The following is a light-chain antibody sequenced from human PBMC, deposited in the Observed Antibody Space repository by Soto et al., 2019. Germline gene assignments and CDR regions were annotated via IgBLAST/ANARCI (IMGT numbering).Light chain of an antibody. Sequence: DIQMTQSPSSLSASVEDRVIITCRASQSISNHLNWYQQTPGKAPKLLIFAASSLQSGVPSRFSGSRSGPDFTLTISSLQPEDTATYYCQQYSHLITFGQGTRLEIK. CDR2: AAS. V-gene: IGKV1-39*01. CDR3: QQYSHLIT. CDR1: QSISNH. J-gene: IGKJ5*01.